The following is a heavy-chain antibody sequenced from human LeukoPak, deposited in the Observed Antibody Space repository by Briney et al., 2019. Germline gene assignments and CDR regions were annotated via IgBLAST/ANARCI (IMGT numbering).Heavy chain of an antibody. CDR1: GYTFTGYY. CDR3: ARVGDIVVVPYH. D-gene: IGHD2-2*01. Sequence: ASVTVSCKASGYTFTGYYMHWVRQAPGQGLEWMGWINPNSGGKNYAQKFQGRVTMTRDTSISTAYMELSRLRSDDTAVYYCARVGDIVVVPYHWGQGTLVTVSS. V-gene: IGHV1-2*02. CDR2: INPNSGGK. J-gene: IGHJ4*02.